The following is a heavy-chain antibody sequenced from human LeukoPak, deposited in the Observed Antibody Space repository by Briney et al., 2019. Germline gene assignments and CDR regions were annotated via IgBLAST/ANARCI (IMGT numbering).Heavy chain of an antibody. V-gene: IGHV3-48*04. J-gene: IGHJ4*02. CDR1: GFSFSSHS. D-gene: IGHD2-15*01. Sequence: GSLRLSCAASGFSFSSHSMNWVRQAPGKGLEWISYISGNSGSTYYVDSMKGRFSISRDNAKNSVYLQMNSLRAEDTAVYYCACRAGGRFFDYWGQGTLVTVSS. CDR3: ACRAGGRFFDY. CDR2: ISGNSGST.